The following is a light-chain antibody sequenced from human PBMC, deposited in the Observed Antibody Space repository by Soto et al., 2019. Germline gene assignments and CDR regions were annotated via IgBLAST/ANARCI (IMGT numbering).Light chain of an antibody. CDR1: QGISNY. CDR3: QKYNSALWT. CDR2: AAS. V-gene: IGKV1-27*01. Sequence: DIQMTQSPSSLSASVGDRVTITCRANQGISNYLAWYQQKLGKVPKLLIYAASTLQSGVPSRFSGSGSGTDFTLTISSLQPEDVATYYCQKYNSALWTFGQGTKVEIK. J-gene: IGKJ1*01.